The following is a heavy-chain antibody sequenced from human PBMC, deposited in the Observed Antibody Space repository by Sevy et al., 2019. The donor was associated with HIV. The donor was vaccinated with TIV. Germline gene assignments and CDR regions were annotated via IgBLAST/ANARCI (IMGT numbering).Heavy chain of an antibody. CDR3: AGGNAWGRGYS. D-gene: IGHD1-26*01. CDR1: GGSITSLY. J-gene: IGHJ4*02. V-gene: IGHV4-59*08. CDR2: IYYNGHI. Sequence: SETLSLTCTVSGGSITSLYLNWIRQPPGKGLEWIANIYYNGHINYNPSLKSRFTLSLDTSKNQFSLRQSSVTAADTAMYYCAGGNAWGRGYSWGQGTLVTVSS.